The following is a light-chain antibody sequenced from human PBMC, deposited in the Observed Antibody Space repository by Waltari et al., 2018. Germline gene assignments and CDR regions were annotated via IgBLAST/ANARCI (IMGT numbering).Light chain of an antibody. Sequence: IQVTQSPSSLSASVGDRVPISCRSSEDINTHSAWYQQRPGKAPEILIYGASTVHGGVPSRFSGSGSGTEFTLTITNLQPEDFATYYCLQLHSFPRTFGGGTKIEIK. J-gene: IGKJ4*01. CDR3: LQLHSFPRT. V-gene: IGKV1-9*01. CDR1: EDINTH. CDR2: GAS.